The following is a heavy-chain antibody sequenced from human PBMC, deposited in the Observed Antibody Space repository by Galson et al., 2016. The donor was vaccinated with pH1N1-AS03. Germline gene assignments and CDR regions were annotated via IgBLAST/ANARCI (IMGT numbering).Heavy chain of an antibody. CDR1: EFTFSDYY. CDR3: ARGWYDIWTGYLVDPFDY. Sequence: SLRLSCAASEFTFSDYYMSWIRQAPGKGLEWISCITSSGGSGPTIYYADSVKGLFTISRDNAKNSLYLQMNSLRADDMAVYYCARGWYDIWTGYLVDPFDYWGQGALVTVSS. J-gene: IGHJ4*02. CDR2: ITSSGGSGPTI. V-gene: IGHV3-11*01. D-gene: IGHD3-9*01.